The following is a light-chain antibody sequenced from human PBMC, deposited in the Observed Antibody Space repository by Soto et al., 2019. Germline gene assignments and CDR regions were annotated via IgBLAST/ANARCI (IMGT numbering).Light chain of an antibody. V-gene: IGLV2-23*01. CDR1: SSDVGSYNL. CDR2: EGS. CDR3: CSYASSGTLVI. Sequence: QSVLTQPASVSGSPGQSITISCTGTSSDVGSYNLVSWYQQHPGKAPKLMIYEGSKRPSGVSNRFSGSKSGNTASLTISGLQAEDEADYYCCSYASSGTLVIFGRGTKLTVL. J-gene: IGLJ2*01.